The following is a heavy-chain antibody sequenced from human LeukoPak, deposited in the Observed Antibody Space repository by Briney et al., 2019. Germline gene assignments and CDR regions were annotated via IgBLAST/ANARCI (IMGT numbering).Heavy chain of an antibody. CDR3: VKDYDSSGYYSSCDY. CDR2: ISSSGGST. V-gene: IGHV3-64D*09. CDR1: GFTFSNYA. Sequence: GGSLRLSCSASGFTFSNYAMHWVRQAPGKSLEYVTAISSSGGSTYYADSLKGRFTISRDNSKNTLYLQMSSLRAEDTAVYYCVKDYDSSGYYSSCDYWGQGTLVTVSS. D-gene: IGHD3-22*01. J-gene: IGHJ4*02.